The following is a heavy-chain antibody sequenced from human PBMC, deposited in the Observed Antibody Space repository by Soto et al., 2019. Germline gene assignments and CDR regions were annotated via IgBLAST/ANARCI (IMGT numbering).Heavy chain of an antibody. J-gene: IGHJ4*02. CDR3: AKDLAAVAGTTQDY. V-gene: IGHV3-23*01. CDR2: ISGSGDST. CDR1: GFTFSHDA. Sequence: EVQLLESGGGLVQPGGSLRLSCAASGFTFSHDAMTWVRQAPGKGLEWVSAISGSGDSTYYADSVKGRFTISRDNSKNTLYLQMNSLRAEDTALYYCAKDLAAVAGTTQDYWGQGTLVTVSS. D-gene: IGHD6-19*01.